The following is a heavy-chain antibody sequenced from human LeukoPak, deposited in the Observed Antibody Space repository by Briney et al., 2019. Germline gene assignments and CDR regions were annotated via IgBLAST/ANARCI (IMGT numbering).Heavy chain of an antibody. CDR2: INPSGGST. Sequence: GASARVSCTASGYTFTSYYMHWVRQAPGQGLEWMGIINPSGGSTSYAQRFQGRVTMTRDMSTSTVYMELSSLRSEDTAAYYCAREGDSGSYFDYWGQGTLVTVSS. V-gene: IGHV1-46*01. J-gene: IGHJ4*02. CDR1: GYTFTSYY. CDR3: AREGDSGSYFDY. D-gene: IGHD1-26*01.